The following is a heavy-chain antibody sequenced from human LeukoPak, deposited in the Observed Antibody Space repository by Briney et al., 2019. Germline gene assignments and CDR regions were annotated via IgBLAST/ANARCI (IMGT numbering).Heavy chain of an antibody. J-gene: IGHJ4*02. D-gene: IGHD3-9*01. V-gene: IGHV3-23*01. Sequence: PGGTLRLSCAASGFTFSSYGMSWVRQAPGKGLEWVSAISGSGGSTYYADSVKGRFTISRDNAKNSLYLQMNSLRAEDTALYYCAKDVDYDILTGLDYWGQGTLVTVSS. CDR2: ISGSGGST. CDR1: GFTFSSYG. CDR3: AKDVDYDILTGLDY.